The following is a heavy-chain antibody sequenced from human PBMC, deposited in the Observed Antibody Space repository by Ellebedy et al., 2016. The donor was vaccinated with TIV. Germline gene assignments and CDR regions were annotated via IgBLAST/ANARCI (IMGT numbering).Heavy chain of an antibody. CDR2: IYTVGET. J-gene: IGHJ4*02. D-gene: IGHD4-17*01. V-gene: IGHV3-53*01. Sequence: GGSLRLSCAASGFTVSSRYMNWVRQAPGKGLEWVSVIYTVGETYYADAVKGRFTVTRDNSKNTLYLQMNSLIAEDTAVYYCATDPDGVYGDTSAYWGRGTLVTVSS. CDR1: GFTVSSRY. CDR3: ATDPDGVYGDTSAY.